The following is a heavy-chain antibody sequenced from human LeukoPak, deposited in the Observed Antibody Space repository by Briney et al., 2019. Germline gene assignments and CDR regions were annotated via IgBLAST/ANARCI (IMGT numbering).Heavy chain of an antibody. CDR1: GFTFSSYD. D-gene: IGHD1-14*01. CDR3: ARGSDGIIDY. J-gene: IGHJ4*02. Sequence: PGGSLRLSCAASGFTFSSYDMHWVRQATGKGLEWVSAIGTAGDTYSPGSVKCRFTISRENAKNSLYLQMNSLRAGDTAVYYCARGSDGIIDYWGQGTLGTVSS. V-gene: IGHV3-13*01. CDR2: IGTAGDT.